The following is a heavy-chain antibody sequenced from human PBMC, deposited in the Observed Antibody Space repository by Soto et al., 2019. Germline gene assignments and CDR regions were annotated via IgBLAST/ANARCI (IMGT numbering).Heavy chain of an antibody. V-gene: IGHV1-46*01. CDR1: GYTFTSYA. CDR2: INPSGGST. Sequence: ASVKVSCKASGYTFTSYAMHWVRQAPGQGLEWMGIINPSGGSTSYAQKFQGRVTMTRDTSTSTVYMELSSLRSEDTAVYYCARATPPYYYDSSGYYDYFDYWGQGTLVTVSS. J-gene: IGHJ4*02. D-gene: IGHD3-22*01. CDR3: ARATPPYYYDSSGYYDYFDY.